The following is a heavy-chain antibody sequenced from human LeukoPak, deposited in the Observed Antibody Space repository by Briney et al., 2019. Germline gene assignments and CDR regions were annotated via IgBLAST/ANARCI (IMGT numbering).Heavy chain of an antibody. CDR1: GFTLSSYP. J-gene: IGHJ5*01. V-gene: IGHV3-23*01. CDR3: AKDSSGYSFPNWFDP. CDR2: ISGSGSST. Sequence: AGGSLRLSCAASGFTLSSYPMSWVRQAPGKGLEWVSGISGSGSSTYYTDSVKGRFTISRDNSKNTLYLQMNSLRADDTAVYYCAKDSSGYSFPNWFDPWGQGTLVTVSS. D-gene: IGHD3-22*01.